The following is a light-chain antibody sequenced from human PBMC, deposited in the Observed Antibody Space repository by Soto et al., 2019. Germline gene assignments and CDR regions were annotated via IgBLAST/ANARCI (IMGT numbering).Light chain of an antibody. J-gene: IGLJ3*02. CDR3: HSYTTSSTRV. CDR2: GVS. CDR1: SSDVGAYNY. V-gene: IGLV2-14*01. Sequence: QSALTQPASVSGSPGQSITISCTGTSSDVGAYNYVPWYQHHPGKAPKVIIYGVSNRPSGVSNRFSGSKSGNTASLTISGLQAEDEADYYRHSYTTSSTRVFGGGTKLTVL.